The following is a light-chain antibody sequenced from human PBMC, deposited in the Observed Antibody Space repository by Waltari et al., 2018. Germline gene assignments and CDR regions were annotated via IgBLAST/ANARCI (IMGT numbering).Light chain of an antibody. V-gene: IGLV2-14*01. J-gene: IGLJ2*01. CDR2: GVS. CDR3: SSYTSSSTLGV. CDR1: SSDVGGYNY. Sequence: QSALTQPASVSGSPGQSITISCPGTSSDVGGYNYVPWYQQHPGKAPKLMIYGVSNRPSGVSNRFSGSKSGNTASLTISGLQAEDEADYYCSSYTSSSTLGVFGGGTKLTVL.